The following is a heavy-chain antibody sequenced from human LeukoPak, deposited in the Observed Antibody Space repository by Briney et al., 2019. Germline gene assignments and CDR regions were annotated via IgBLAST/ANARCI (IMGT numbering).Heavy chain of an antibody. CDR3: ARVQGHPPNGLDI. CDR2: INSDGSST. V-gene: IGHV3-74*01. D-gene: IGHD2-8*01. Sequence: GGSLRLSCAASGFTFSSYWMHWVRQAPGKGLVWVSRINSDGSSTSYAGSVKGRFTISRDNAKNTLYLQMNSLRAEDTAVYYCARVQGHPPNGLDIWGQGTMVTVSS. J-gene: IGHJ3*02. CDR1: GFTFSSYW.